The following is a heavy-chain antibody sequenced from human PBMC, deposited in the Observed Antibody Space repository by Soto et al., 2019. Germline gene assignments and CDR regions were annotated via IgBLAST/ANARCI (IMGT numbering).Heavy chain of an antibody. CDR1: GDSISSYY. J-gene: IGHJ4*02. V-gene: IGHV4-59*01. Sequence: QVQLQESGPGLVKPSETLSLTCAVSGDSISSYYCMWIRQPPGKGLESIGYLYYGRSANYNPSLKRRVTLSVDTATNQCSLTLSSMTAADTAVYYCALRSMAVVPEYWGQGTLVTVSS. CDR3: ALRSMAVVPEY. CDR2: LYYGRSA. D-gene: IGHD3-22*01.